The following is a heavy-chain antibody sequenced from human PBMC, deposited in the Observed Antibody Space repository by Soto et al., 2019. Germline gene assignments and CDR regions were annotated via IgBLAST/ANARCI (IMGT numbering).Heavy chain of an antibody. D-gene: IGHD1-20*01. Sequence: GESLKISCKGSGYSFTSYWIGWVRQMPGKGLEWMGIIYPGDSDTRYSPSFQGQVTISADKSISTAYLQWSSLKASDTAMYYCARTPRYIFYSAYGMDVWGQGTTVTVSS. CDR1: GYSFTSYW. CDR3: ARTPRYIFYSAYGMDV. J-gene: IGHJ6*02. CDR2: IYPGDSDT. V-gene: IGHV5-51*01.